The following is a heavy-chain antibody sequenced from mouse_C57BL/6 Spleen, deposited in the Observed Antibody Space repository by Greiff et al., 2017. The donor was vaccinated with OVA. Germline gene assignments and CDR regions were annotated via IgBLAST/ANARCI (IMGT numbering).Heavy chain of an antibody. D-gene: IGHD2-3*01. J-gene: IGHJ1*03. Sequence: EVKLVESGPELVKPGASVKISCKASGYSFTGYYMNWVKQSPEKSLEWIGEINPSTGGTTYNQKFKAKATLTVDKSSSTAYMQLKSLTSEDSAVYYCALYDGYSHWYFDVWGTGTTVTVSS. CDR2: INPSTGGT. V-gene: IGHV1-42*01. CDR3: ALYDGYSHWYFDV. CDR1: GYSFTGYY.